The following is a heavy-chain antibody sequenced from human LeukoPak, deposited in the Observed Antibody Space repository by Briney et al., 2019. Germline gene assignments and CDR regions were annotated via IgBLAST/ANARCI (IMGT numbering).Heavy chain of an antibody. CDR2: ISGGGVTT. J-gene: IGHJ6*02. CDR1: VFTSIAYD. Sequence: QSGGSLRLSCVGSVFTSIAYDLTWARQAPGKGLEWISGISGGGVTTYYADSVKGRFTISRDNSKNTLYLQMNSLRADDTAIYYCARNQQLGGHSYYYYGMDVWGQGTTVTVSS. V-gene: IGHV3-23*01. CDR3: ARNQQLGGHSYYYYGMDV. D-gene: IGHD3-16*01.